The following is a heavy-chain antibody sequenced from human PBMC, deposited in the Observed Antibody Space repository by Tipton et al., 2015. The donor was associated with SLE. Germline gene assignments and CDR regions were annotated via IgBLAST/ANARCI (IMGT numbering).Heavy chain of an antibody. D-gene: IGHD6-25*01. CDR1: GDSISSGSYY. J-gene: IGHJ6*02. CDR3: ARDPLLSTGYPYGMDV. CDR2: IYYSGST. V-gene: IGHV4-61*01. Sequence: TLSLTCTVSGDSISSGSYYWSWIRQPPGKGLEWIGYIYYSGSTNYNPSLKSRVTISVDTSKNQFSRKLSSVTAADTAVYYCARDPLLSTGYPYGMDVWGQGTTVTVSS.